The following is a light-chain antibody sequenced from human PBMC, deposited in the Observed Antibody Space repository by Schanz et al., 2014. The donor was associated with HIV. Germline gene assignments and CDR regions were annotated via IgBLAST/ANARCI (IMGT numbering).Light chain of an antibody. V-gene: IGKV3-20*01. CDR3: HHYGDSRGT. J-gene: IGKJ4*02. CDR2: AAS. CDR1: RYVVNNY. Sequence: EIVLTQSPGTRSLSPGERATLYCRASRYVVNNYLSWYQQKPGQAPRRLIDAASNMATGTPDRFSGTGSGTDFNLTISRLEADDVAVYYCHHYGDSRGTFGGGTEVDI.